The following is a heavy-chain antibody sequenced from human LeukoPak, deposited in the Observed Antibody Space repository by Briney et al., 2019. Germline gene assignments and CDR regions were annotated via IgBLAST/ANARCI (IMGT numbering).Heavy chain of an antibody. V-gene: IGHV3-7*01. CDR3: ARSMAQDVDAFDI. CDR2: IKPDESEK. CDR1: GFTFSSFW. Sequence: GGSLRLSCAASGFTFSSFWMSWVRQAPGKGLEWLANIKPDESEKYYVDSVKGRFTISRDNAKNSLYLQMNSLRAEDTAVYYCARSMAQDVDAFDIWGQGTMVTVSS. J-gene: IGHJ3*02. D-gene: IGHD2-21*01.